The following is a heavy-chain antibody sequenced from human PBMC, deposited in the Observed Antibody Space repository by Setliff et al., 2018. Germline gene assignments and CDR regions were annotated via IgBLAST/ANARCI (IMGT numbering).Heavy chain of an antibody. CDR2: ISSSSSYI. Sequence: GESLKISCAASGFTFSSYSMNWVRQAPGKGLEWVSSISSSSSYIYYADSVKGRFTISRDNAKNSLYLQMNSLRAEDTAVYYCAREWLQEAFDIWGQGTMVTVSS. CDR1: GFTFSSYS. CDR3: AREWLQEAFDI. J-gene: IGHJ3*02. V-gene: IGHV3-21*01. D-gene: IGHD5-12*01.